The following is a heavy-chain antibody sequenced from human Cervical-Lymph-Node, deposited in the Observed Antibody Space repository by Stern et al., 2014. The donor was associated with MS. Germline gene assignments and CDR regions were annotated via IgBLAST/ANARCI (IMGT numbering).Heavy chain of an antibody. CDR3: ARDYEDTSMLFDH. D-gene: IGHD2-8*01. CDR1: GFTFSSYG. Sequence: QMQLLQSGGAVVQPGRSLRLSCAASGFTFSSYGMHWVRQAPGKGLEWVTVISYDGNHKYYAASVKGRFTISRDNSKNTLHLQMNSVTPDDTAIYYCARDYEDTSMLFDHWGQGTLVTVSS. CDR2: ISYDGNHK. V-gene: IGHV3-30*03. J-gene: IGHJ4*02.